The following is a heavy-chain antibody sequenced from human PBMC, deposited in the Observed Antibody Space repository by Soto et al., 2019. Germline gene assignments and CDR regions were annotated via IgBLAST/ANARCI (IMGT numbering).Heavy chain of an antibody. CDR2: IHYSGST. CDR3: ARHDCNSPSGGPSDI. V-gene: IGHV4-39*01. CDR1: GGSMSSSNYY. J-gene: IGHJ3*02. Sequence: SETLSLTCTVSGGSMSSSNYYWGWIRQPPGKGLEWIGSIHYSGSTYYNPSLKSRVTISVDTSKNQFYLKLRSVTAADTSVYYCARHDCNSPSGGPSDIWGQGTMVTAS. D-gene: IGHD2-2*01.